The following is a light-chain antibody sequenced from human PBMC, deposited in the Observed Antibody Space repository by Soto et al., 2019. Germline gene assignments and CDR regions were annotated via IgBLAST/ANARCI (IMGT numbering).Light chain of an antibody. CDR1: QSISDY. Sequence: DIQMKQSPSTLSASVGDRVIITCRASQSISDYLAWYQQKPGKAPKLLIYDASNLESGVPSTFSGSGSGTEFTLTISSLQPDDFATYYCQQYYTYWHMFGQGTKVDIK. CDR2: DAS. J-gene: IGKJ1*01. V-gene: IGKV1-5*01. CDR3: QQYYTYWHM.